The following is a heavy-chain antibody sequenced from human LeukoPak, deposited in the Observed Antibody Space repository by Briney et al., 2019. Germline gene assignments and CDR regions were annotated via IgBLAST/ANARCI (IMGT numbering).Heavy chain of an antibody. CDR3: ARLRRNSDRSGYYYYYDY. CDR2: ISVGSNYI. V-gene: IGHV3-21*01. CDR1: GYTFSSYS. D-gene: IGHD3-22*01. J-gene: IGHJ4*02. Sequence: KTGGSLRLSCAASGYTFSSYSIIWVRQAPGKGLEWVSSISVGSNYIYYADSVRGRFSISRDDARNSLYLQMDSLRGDDTAVYYCARLRRNSDRSGYYYYYDYWGQGTLVTVSS.